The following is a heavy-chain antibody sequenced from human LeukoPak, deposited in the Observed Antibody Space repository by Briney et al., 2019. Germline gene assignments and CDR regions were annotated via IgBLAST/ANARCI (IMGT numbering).Heavy chain of an antibody. CDR3: ARDMGYPYYYYYYMDV. J-gene: IGHJ6*03. Sequence: ASVKVSCKASGYTFTGYYMHWVRQAPGQGLVWMGWINPNSGGTNYAQKFQGGVTMTRDTSISTAYMELSRLRSDDTAVYYCARDMGYPYYYYYYMDVWGKGTTVTVSS. D-gene: IGHD5-12*01. CDR2: INPNSGGT. V-gene: IGHV1-2*02. CDR1: GYTFTGYY.